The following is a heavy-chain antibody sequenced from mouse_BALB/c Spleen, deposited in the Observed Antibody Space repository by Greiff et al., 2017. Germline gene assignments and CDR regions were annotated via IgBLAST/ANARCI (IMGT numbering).Heavy chain of an antibody. Sequence: VKLMESGAELVRPGTSVKVSCKASGYAFTNYLIEWVKQRPGQGLEWIGVINPGSGGTNYNEKFKGKATLTADKSSSTAYMQLSSLTSDDSAVYFCTRPLGYGSNYQAWFAYWGQGTLVTVSA. D-gene: IGHD1-1*01. CDR1: GYAFTNYL. CDR2: INPGSGGT. V-gene: IGHV1-54*01. CDR3: TRPLGYGSNYQAWFAY. J-gene: IGHJ3*01.